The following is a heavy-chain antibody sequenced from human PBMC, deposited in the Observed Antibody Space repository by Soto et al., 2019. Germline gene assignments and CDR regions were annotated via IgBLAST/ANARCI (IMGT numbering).Heavy chain of an antibody. J-gene: IGHJ6*02. CDR1: GFTFSNAW. Sequence: GGSLRLSCAASGFTFSNAWMNWVRQAPGKGLEWVGRIKSKTDGGTTDYAAPVKGRFTISRDDSKNTLYLQMNSLKTEDTAVYYCTTTEGAVTTSIYYYYGMDVWGQGTTVTVSS. D-gene: IGHD4-4*01. CDR3: TTTEGAVTTSIYYYYGMDV. CDR2: IKSKTDGGTT. V-gene: IGHV3-15*07.